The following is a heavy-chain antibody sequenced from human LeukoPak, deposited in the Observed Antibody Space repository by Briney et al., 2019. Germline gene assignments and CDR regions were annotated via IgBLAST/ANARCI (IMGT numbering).Heavy chain of an antibody. V-gene: IGHV1-46*01. J-gene: IGHJ4*02. Sequence: VASVKVSCKASGYTFTGHFIHWVRQAPGQGLEWMGRINPNGGATMYVEKFQGRVTMTGDMSTSTVYMEVSRLTSEDTAVYYCARSRDNRGYEARHLDYWGQGALVTVSS. CDR3: ARSRDNRGYEARHLDY. CDR2: INPNGGAT. D-gene: IGHD1-14*01. CDR1: GYTFTGHF.